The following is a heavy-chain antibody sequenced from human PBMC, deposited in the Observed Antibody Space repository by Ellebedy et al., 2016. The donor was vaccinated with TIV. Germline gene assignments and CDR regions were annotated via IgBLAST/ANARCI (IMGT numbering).Heavy chain of an antibody. J-gene: IGHJ4*02. CDR1: GYSFTSYW. D-gene: IGHD4/OR15-4a*01. CDR3: ARHGADPEFDY. CDR2: VYPGDSDT. V-gene: IGHV5-51*01. Sequence: GGSLRLSXEGSGYSFTSYWIGWVRQMPGKGLEWMGLVYPGDSDTIYSPSFQGQVSISVDTSISTAYLQWSRLKASDTAVYYCARHGADPEFDYWGQGTLVTVSS.